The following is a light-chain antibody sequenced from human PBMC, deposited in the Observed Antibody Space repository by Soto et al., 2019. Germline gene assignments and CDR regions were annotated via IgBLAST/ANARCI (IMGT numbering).Light chain of an antibody. CDR1: QGISSA. J-gene: IGKJ4*01. Sequence: AIQLTQSPSSLSASVGDRVTITCRASQGISSALAWYQQKPGKPPKVLIYDASNLESGVPSRFSGSGSGTDFTLTISSLQPEDFATYYCQHLTTYPLSFGGGTKVEIK. CDR2: DAS. V-gene: IGKV1-13*02. CDR3: QHLTTYPLS.